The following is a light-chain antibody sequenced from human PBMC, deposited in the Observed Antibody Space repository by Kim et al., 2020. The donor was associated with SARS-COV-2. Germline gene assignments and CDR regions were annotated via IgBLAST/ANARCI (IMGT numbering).Light chain of an antibody. CDR3: NSRDSSGNHLGV. CDR1: SLRRYY. CDR2: GKN. Sequence: SSELTQYPAVSVALGQTVRITCQGDSLRRYYASWYQQKPGQAPVLVIYGKNNRPSGIPDRFSGSSSGNTASLTITGAQAEDEADYYCNSRDSSGNHLGVFGTGTKVTVL. J-gene: IGLJ1*01. V-gene: IGLV3-19*01.